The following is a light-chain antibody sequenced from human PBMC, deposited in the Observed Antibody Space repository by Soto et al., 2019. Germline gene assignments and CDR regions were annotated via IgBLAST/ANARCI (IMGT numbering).Light chain of an antibody. CDR1: QSISIW. Sequence: DIQITQSPSTLSASVGERVTITCRASQSISIWLAWYQQKPGKAPNLLIYRASTLKSGVPSRFSGSGSGTEFTLTISSLQPDDFTTYYCQQYDSHSTFVQGTKVEIK. CDR3: QQYDSHST. J-gene: IGKJ1*01. V-gene: IGKV1-5*03. CDR2: RAS.